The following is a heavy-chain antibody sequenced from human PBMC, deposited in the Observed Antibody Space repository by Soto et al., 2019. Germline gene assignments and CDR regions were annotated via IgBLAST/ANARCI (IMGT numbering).Heavy chain of an antibody. V-gene: IGHV3-30*18. CDR2: ISYDVRNE. CDR1: GFTFSSYG. J-gene: IGHJ4*02. Sequence: PGGSLRLSCAASGFTFSSYGMHWVRQAPGRGLEWLAFISYDVRNEYYAESEKGRFTISRDNSKNTLYLQMDSLRPEDTAVYYCAKSIAVAAGWSGRWGQGAMVNVSS. D-gene: IGHD6-19*01. CDR3: AKSIAVAAGWSGR.